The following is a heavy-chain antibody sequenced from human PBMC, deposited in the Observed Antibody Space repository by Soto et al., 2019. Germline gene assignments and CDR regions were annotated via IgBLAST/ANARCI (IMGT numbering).Heavy chain of an antibody. Sequence: SETLSLTCTVSCGSSINVGYCWSWIQQPPGKGLEWVGHIHYSRGTDYNPSLKSRLTISLDTSKNLFSLKLSSVTVADTAVYFCARVRLQRFGEHPFSSYRLDRWGQGTTVTV. V-gene: IGHV4-30-4*01. J-gene: IGHJ6*02. CDR2: IHYSRGT. CDR1: CGSSINVGYC. CDR3: ARVRLQRFGEHPFSSYRLDR. D-gene: IGHD3-10*01.